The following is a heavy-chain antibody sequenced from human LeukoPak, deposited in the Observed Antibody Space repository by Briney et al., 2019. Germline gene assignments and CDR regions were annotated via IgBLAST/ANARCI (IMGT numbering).Heavy chain of an antibody. D-gene: IGHD6-6*01. V-gene: IGHV3-66*01. CDR3: ARDYSPEYNSSAGYFQL. CDR2: IYSGGRT. J-gene: IGHJ1*01. CDR1: VFNASNNY. Sequence: GGSLRLSCAASVFNASNNYMTWVPQAPAKGLEKVSLIYSGGRTYNADSVKGRFTLSRHNPNTTLYLQMNSLRAEDTAVYYCARDYSPEYNSSAGYFQLWGQGTLVTVSS.